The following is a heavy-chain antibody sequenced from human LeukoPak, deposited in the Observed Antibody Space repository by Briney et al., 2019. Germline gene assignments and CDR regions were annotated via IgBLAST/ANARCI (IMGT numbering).Heavy chain of an antibody. J-gene: IGHJ4*02. Sequence: PSETLSLTCTVSGGSISTSYWSWIRQPPGKGLEWIGYAYYSGSTNYNPSLKSRVTISVDTSKSQFSLKLSSVTAADTAVYYCARGLGYYYDSSGYDYWGQGTLVTVSS. CDR2: AYYSGST. CDR1: GGSISTSY. D-gene: IGHD3-22*01. V-gene: IGHV4-59*12. CDR3: ARGLGYYYDSSGYDY.